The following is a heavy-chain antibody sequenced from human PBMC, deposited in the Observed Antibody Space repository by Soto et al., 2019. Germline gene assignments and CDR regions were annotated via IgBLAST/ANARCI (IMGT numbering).Heavy chain of an antibody. CDR1: GFTFSSYA. Sequence: QVQLVESGGGVVQPGRSLRLSCAASGFTFSSYAMYWVRQAPGKGLEWVAVISYDGSNKYYADSVKGRFTISRDNSKNMLYLQMNSLRAEDTAVYYCARAGCDGGSCYTLVGLRYGMDVWGQGTTVTVSS. V-gene: IGHV3-30-3*01. D-gene: IGHD2-15*01. CDR3: ARAGCDGGSCYTLVGLRYGMDV. J-gene: IGHJ6*02. CDR2: ISYDGSNK.